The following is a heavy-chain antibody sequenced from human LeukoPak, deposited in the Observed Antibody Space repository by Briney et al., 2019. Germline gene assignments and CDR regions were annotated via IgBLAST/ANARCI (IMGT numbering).Heavy chain of an antibody. V-gene: IGHV4-59*01. D-gene: IGHD5-24*01. CDR1: GGSISSYY. CDR3: ARVSPLDGYNYDFGAFDI. Sequence: SETLSLTCTVSGGSISSYYWSWIRQPPGKGLEWIGYIYYSGSTNYNPSLKSRVTISVDTSKNQFSLKLSSVTAADTAVYYCARVSPLDGYNYDFGAFDIWGQGTMVTVSS. J-gene: IGHJ3*02. CDR2: IYYSGST.